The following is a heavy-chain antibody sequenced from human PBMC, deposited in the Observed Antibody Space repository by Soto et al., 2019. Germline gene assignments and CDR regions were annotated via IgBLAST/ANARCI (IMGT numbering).Heavy chain of an antibody. J-gene: IGHJ5*02. Sequence: SETLSLTCAVSGDSMSSSDYYWGWIRQPPGKGLEWIGSIYYSGSTYYNPSLQSRVAISVDMSKNQFSLRLTSVTAADTAIYHCVRYNAWGQGILVTVSS. CDR3: VRYNA. V-gene: IGHV4-39*01. CDR2: IYYSGST. CDR1: GDSMSSSDYY. D-gene: IGHD1-1*01.